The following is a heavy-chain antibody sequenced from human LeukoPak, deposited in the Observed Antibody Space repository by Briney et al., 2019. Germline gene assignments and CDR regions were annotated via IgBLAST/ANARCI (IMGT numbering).Heavy chain of an antibody. CDR3: ASAWSSGRQGGYYIDY. J-gene: IGHJ4*02. CDR2: INHSGST. V-gene: IGHV4-34*01. D-gene: IGHD3-22*01. CDR1: GGSFSGYY. Sequence: KTSETLSLTCAVYGGSFSGYYWSWIRQPPGKGLEWIGEINHSGSTNYNPSLKSRVTISVDTSKNQFSLKLSSVTAADTAVYYCASAWSSGRQGGYYIDYWGQGTLVTVSS.